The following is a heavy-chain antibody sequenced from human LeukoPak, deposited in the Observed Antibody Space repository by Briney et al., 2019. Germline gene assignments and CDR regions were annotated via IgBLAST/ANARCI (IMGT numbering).Heavy chain of an antibody. CDR3: AKDGPSNYNWFDP. D-gene: IGHD4-11*01. Sequence: GGSLRLSCEASGFSFSGSWMSWVRQVPGKGLEWLADMNPAGSEILYVDSVKGRFTISRDNSKNTLYLQMNSLRAEDTAVYYCAKDGPSNYNWFDPWGQGTLVTVSS. V-gene: IGHV3-7*03. CDR2: MNPAGSEI. J-gene: IGHJ5*02. CDR1: GFSFSGSW.